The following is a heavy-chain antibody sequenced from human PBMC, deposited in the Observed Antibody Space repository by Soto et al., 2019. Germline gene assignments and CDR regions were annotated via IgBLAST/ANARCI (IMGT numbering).Heavy chain of an antibody. CDR2: IVVGSGNT. Sequence: ASVKVSCKASGFTFTSSAVQWVRQARGQRLEWIGWIVVGSGNTNYAQKFQERVTITRDMSTSTAYMELSSLRSEDTAVYYCAAGKVATIFYLGYWGQGTLVTVSS. CDR3: AAGKVATIFYLGY. D-gene: IGHD5-12*01. V-gene: IGHV1-58*01. J-gene: IGHJ4*02. CDR1: GFTFTSSA.